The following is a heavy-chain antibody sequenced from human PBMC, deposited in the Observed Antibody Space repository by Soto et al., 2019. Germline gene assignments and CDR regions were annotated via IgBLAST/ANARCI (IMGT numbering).Heavy chain of an antibody. CDR3: ARRVVKYYYGSGSANWFDP. J-gene: IGHJ5*02. CDR1: GGTFSSYA. CDR2: IIPIFGTA. Sequence: SVKVSCKASGGTFSSYAISWVRQAPGQGLEWMGGIIPIFGTANYAQKFQGRVTITADESTSTAYMELSSLRSEDTAVYYCARRVVKYYYGSGSANWFDPGAREPWSPSPQ. V-gene: IGHV1-69*13. D-gene: IGHD3-10*01.